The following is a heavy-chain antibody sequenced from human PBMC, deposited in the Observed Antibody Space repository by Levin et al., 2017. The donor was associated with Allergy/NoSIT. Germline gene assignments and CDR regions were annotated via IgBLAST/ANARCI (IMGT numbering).Heavy chain of an antibody. CDR1: GFRFSNYV. CDR3: ARGWSRVSYYSTH. D-gene: IGHD1-26*01. CDR2: VSGSGDDT. Sequence: QAGGSLRLSCAASGFRFSNYVMTWVRQAPGKGLEWVSAVSGSGDDTYYAESVKGRFTISRDNSKNTLYLQMNSLRAEDTAIYYCARGWSRVSYYSTHWGQGTLVTVSS. V-gene: IGHV3-23*01. J-gene: IGHJ4*02.